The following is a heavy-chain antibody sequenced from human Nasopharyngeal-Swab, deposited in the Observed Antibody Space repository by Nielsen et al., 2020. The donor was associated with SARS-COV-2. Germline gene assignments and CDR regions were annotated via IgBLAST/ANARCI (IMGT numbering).Heavy chain of an antibody. CDR1: GGSFSGYY. J-gene: IGHJ3*02. V-gene: IGHV4-34*01. Sequence: GSLRLSCAVYGGSFSGYYWSWIRQPPGKGLEWIGEINHSGSTNYNPSLKSRVTISVDTSKNQFSLKLSSVTAADTAVYYCARGVAAAGLDIWGQGTMVTVSS. CDR3: ARGVAAAGLDI. D-gene: IGHD6-13*01. CDR2: INHSGST.